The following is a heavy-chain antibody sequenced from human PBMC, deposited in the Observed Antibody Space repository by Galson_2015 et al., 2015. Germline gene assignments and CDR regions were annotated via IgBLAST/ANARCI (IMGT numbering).Heavy chain of an antibody. CDR3: ARGPYLD. Sequence: SLRLSCAASGFTVSTNYMSWVRQAPGKGLEWVSVIYSGGSTYYADSVKGRFTISRDNSKNTLYLQMNSLSAQNTAVYYCARGPYLDWGQGTLVTVSS. J-gene: IGHJ4*02. V-gene: IGHV3-66*01. CDR2: IYSGGST. CDR1: GFTVSTNY.